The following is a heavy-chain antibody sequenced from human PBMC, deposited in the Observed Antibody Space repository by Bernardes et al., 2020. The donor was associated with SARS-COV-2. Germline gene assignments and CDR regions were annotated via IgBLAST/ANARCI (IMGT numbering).Heavy chain of an antibody. CDR1: GFTFSSYW. CDR3: ARDYLAAAGTGYDY. J-gene: IGHJ4*02. Sequence: GGSLRLSCAASGFTFSSYWMTWVRQAPGKGLEWVANIKQDGSEKYYVDSVKGRFTISRDNAKNSLYLQMNSLRAEDTAVYYWARDYLAAAGTGYDYWGQGTLVTVSS. D-gene: IGHD6-13*01. V-gene: IGHV3-7*01. CDR2: IKQDGSEK.